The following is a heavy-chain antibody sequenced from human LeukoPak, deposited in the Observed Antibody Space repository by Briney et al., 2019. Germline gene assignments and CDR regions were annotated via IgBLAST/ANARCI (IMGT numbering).Heavy chain of an antibody. CDR2: MYLRGSP. J-gene: IGHJ5*02. CDR3: GSTNYNPSLKSRVTISVDTSKNQFSLKLSSVTAADTAVYYCARHGDRGLWWCYECWFDP. V-gene: IGHV4-59*07. D-gene: IGHD3-10*01. CDR1: GGSFSRYY. Sequence: SDTLSLLCAVCGGSFSRYYWSWIRQPPGKGLAWVGDMYLRGSPNFNPSLKSRVTIYVDQSKNHFYLKLGSVTASGPGGYYSGSTNYNPSLKSRVTISVDTSKNQFSLKLSSVTAADTAVYYCARHGDRGLWWCYECWFDPWGQGTLVTVSS.